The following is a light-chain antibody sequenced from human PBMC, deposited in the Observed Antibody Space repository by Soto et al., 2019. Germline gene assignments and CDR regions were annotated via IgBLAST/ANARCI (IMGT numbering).Light chain of an antibody. CDR2: DAS. V-gene: IGKV1-5*01. CDR3: QQYHTSSIT. J-gene: IGKJ5*01. CDR1: QSISNW. Sequence: DIQMTQSPSTLPASVVDRVTITCRASQSISNWLAWYQQKPGKAPTLLIYDASTLERGVPSRFSGTGSRTEFTLSIDSLQPDDFATYYCQQYHTSSITFGQGTRLDIK.